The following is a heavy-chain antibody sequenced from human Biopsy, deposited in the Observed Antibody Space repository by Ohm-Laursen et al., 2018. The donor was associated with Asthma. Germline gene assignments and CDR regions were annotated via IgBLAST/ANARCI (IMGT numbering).Heavy chain of an antibody. CDR1: GGSVSSGSYY. D-gene: IGHD2-15*01. CDR3: ARVPTTLRYFDL. Sequence: SVTLSLTCTVSGGSVSSGSYYWSWIRQPPGKGLAWVSYISYRGSTDYNLSLKSRLTISMDTSKNQFSLKLSSVTAADTAVYYCARVPTTLRYFDLWGRGTLVTVSS. CDR2: ISYRGST. J-gene: IGHJ2*01. V-gene: IGHV4-61*01.